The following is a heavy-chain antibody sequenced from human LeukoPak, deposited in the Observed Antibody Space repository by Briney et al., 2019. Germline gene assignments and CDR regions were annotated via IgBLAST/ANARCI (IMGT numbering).Heavy chain of an antibody. V-gene: IGHV7-4-1*02. Sequence: ASVKVSCKASGYTFTSYAMNWVRQAPGQGLEWMGWINTNTGNPTYAQGFTGRFVFSLDTSVSTAYLQISSLKAEDTAVYYCARDHVKLGSSFHPFDAFDVWGQGTLVTVSS. CDR2: INTNTGNP. D-gene: IGHD2-2*01. CDR1: GYTFTSYA. J-gene: IGHJ3*01. CDR3: ARDHVKLGSSFHPFDAFDV.